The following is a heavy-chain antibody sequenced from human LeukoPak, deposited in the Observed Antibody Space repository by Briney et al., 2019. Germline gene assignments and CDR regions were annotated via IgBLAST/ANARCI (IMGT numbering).Heavy chain of an antibody. V-gene: IGHV3-53*01. CDR2: IYSGGST. CDR1: GFTVSSNY. CDR3: ARESGSYGWFDP. D-gene: IGHD1-26*01. J-gene: IGHJ5*02. Sequence: GGSLRLSCAASGFTVSSNYMSWVRQAPGKGLEWDSVIYSGGSTYYADSAKGRFTISRDNSKNTLYLQMNSLRAEDTAVYYCARESGSYGWFDPWGQGTLVTVSS.